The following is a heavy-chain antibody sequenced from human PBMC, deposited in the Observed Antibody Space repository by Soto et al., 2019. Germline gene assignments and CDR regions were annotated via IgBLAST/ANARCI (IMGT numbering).Heavy chain of an antibody. D-gene: IGHD4-17*01. CDR2: ISSSSSTI. V-gene: IGHV3-48*01. J-gene: IGHJ5*02. Sequence: GGSLRLSCAASGFTFSSYSMNWVRQAPRKGLEWVSYISSSSSTIYYADSVKGRFTISRDSAKNSLYLQMNSLRAEDTAVYYCARDPTTVTPISYNWFDPWGQGTLVTVSS. CDR3: ARDPTTVTPISYNWFDP. CDR1: GFTFSSYS.